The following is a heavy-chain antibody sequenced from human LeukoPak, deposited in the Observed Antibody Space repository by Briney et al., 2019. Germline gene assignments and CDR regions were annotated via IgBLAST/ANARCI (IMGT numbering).Heavy chain of an antibody. CDR2: MNPNSGNT. J-gene: IGHJ4*02. D-gene: IGHD2-21*02. CDR1: GYTFTNYD. V-gene: IGHV1-8*01. CDR3: ARGEAKTYCGGDCQPDLDY. Sequence: ASVKVSCKASGYTFTNYDINWVRQATGRGLEWMGWMNPNSGNTGYAQKFQGRVTMTRNTSISTAYMELSSLRSEDTAMYFCARGEAKTYCGGDCQPDLDYWGQGTLVTVSS.